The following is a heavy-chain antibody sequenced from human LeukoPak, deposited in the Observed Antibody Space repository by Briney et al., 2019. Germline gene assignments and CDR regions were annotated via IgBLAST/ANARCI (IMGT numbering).Heavy chain of an antibody. CDR3: ARFMFGESNFDY. J-gene: IGHJ4*02. Sequence: ASVKVSCKASGYTFTSYDINWVRQATGQGLEWMGWMNPNSGNTGYAQKFQGRVTMTRNTSISTAYMELSSLRSEDTAVYYCARFMFGESNFDYWGQGTLVTVSS. V-gene: IGHV1-8*01. CDR2: MNPNSGNT. D-gene: IGHD3-10*02. CDR1: GYTFTSYD.